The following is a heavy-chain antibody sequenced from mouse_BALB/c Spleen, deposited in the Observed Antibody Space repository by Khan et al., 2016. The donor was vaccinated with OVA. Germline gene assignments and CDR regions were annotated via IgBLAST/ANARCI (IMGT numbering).Heavy chain of an antibody. CDR2: IDPSDSYT. CDR1: GYPLTSYW. Sequence: VQLQQPGAELVKPGASVKLSCTASGYPLTSYWLHWVKQRPGQGLEWIGEIDPSDSYTNYNQKFKGKATLTLDKSSSTTYMQLSSLTSEDSAVYYGARSFHYGSSTWFAYWGQGTLVTVSA. J-gene: IGHJ3*01. CDR3: ARSFHYGSSTWFAY. D-gene: IGHD1-1*01. V-gene: IGHV1-69*02.